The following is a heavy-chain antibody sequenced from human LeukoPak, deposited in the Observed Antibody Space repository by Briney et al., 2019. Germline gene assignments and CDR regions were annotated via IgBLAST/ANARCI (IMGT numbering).Heavy chain of an antibody. D-gene: IGHD5-18*01. Sequence: WETLSLTCTVSGGSIISCSYHWGWIPQPPGMGLEWFGCFYYCENIDYNPSLQSLVIISEKTFKNHFSLKMSSVAAADTGVYYCARDRGAMGNWFDPWGRGTLVTVSS. J-gene: IGHJ5*02. CDR2: FYYCENI. V-gene: IGHV4-39*07. CDR3: ARDRGAMGNWFDP. CDR1: GGSIISCSYH.